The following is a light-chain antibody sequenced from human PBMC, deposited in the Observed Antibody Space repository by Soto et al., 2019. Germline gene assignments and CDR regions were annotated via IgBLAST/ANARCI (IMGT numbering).Light chain of an antibody. CDR3: VLYIGSGIWV. CDR2: STN. CDR1: SGSVSTSYY. J-gene: IGLJ3*02. V-gene: IGLV8-61*01. Sequence: QTVGTQEPSFSVSHGRTVTLTCGLSSGSVSTSYYPSWYQQTPGQAPRTLIYSTNTRSSGVPARFSGSILGNKSARTITGAQADDESDYYCVLYIGSGIWVFGGGTNLTVL.